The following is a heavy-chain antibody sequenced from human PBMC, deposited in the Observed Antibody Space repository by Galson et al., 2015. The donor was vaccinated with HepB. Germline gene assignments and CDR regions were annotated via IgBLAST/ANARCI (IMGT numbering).Heavy chain of an antibody. J-gene: IGHJ5*02. CDR3: ARGRETCGSTSCHKYWFDP. CDR2: ISASGGSI. CDR1: GFTFSSYM. V-gene: IGHV3-21*01. Sequence: SLRLSCAASGFTFSSYMMSWVRQSPGKGLEWVSSISASGGSIYYPDSVRGRFTISRDNAKTALYLQMNSLRAEDTAMYYCARGRETCGSTSCHKYWFDPWGQGTLVTVSS. D-gene: IGHD2-2*01.